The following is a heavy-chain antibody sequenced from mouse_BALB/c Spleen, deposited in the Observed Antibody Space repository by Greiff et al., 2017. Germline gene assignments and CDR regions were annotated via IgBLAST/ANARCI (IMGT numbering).Heavy chain of an antibody. D-gene: IGHD2-14*01. V-gene: IGHV2-6-4*01. Sequence: VQRVESGPGLVAPSQSLSITCTVSGFSLSRYSVHWVRQPPGKGLEWLGMLWGGGSTDYNSDLKSILSIRQDNSTSQVFLKMNSLQTDDTAMYYCARYDAYYVDDWGQGTTRTVSS. CDR2: LWGGGST. CDR3: ARYDAYYVDD. J-gene: IGHJ2*01. CDR1: GFSLSRYS.